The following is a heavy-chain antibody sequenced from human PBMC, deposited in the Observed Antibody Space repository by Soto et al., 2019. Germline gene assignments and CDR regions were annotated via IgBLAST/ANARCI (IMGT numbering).Heavy chain of an antibody. CDR1: GYTFTSYD. CDR2: MNPNSGNT. CDR3: ATRLMGHYYYYGMDV. Sequence: QVQLVQSGAEVKKPGASVKVSCKASGYTFTSYDINWVRQATGQGLEWMGWMNPNSGNTGYAQKFQGKVTMTRNTSICTDYMELSSLRSEDTAVYYCATRLMGHYYYYGMDVWGQGTTVTVSS. J-gene: IGHJ6*02. V-gene: IGHV1-8*01.